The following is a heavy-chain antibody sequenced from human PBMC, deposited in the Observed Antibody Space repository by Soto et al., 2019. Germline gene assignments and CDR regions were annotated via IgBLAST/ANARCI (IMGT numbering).Heavy chain of an antibody. D-gene: IGHD1-20*01. CDR2: LYWEDDV. CDR1: GFSLSTTGEG. J-gene: IGHJ5*02. V-gene: IGHV2-5*02. CDR3: VHITLSNGAWFDP. Sequence: GSGPTLVNPTQTLTLNCAFSGFSLSTTGEGVGWFRQPPAKAPEWLALLYWEDDVRYTPALSNSLTITKDTTENQVGLTLTNRDPLDTATYYCVHITLSNGAWFDPWGQGTLVTVSS.